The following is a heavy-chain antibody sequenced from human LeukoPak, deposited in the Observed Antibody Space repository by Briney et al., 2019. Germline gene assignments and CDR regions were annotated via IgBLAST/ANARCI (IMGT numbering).Heavy chain of an antibody. CDR3: ARAAAVSGAFRDNWFDP. J-gene: IGHJ5*02. CDR2: IANDESNE. CDR1: GFTFGDYA. Sequence: GGSLRLSCTASGFTFGDYAMSWVRQAPGKGLEWVAVIANDESNEIYADSVKGRFTIPRDNSKNTLYLQMNSLRDEDTAVYYCARAAAVSGAFRDNWFDPWGQGTLVTVSS. D-gene: IGHD6-13*01. V-gene: IGHV3-30-3*01.